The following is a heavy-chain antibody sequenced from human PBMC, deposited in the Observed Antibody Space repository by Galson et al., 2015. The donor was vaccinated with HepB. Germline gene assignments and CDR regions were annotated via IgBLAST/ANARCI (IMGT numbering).Heavy chain of an antibody. CDR2: INPSGGST. Sequence: SVKVSCKASGYTFTSSYMHWVRQAPGQGLEWMGIINPSGGSTTYAQQFQGRVTMTRNTSTSTVYMELSSLRSEDTAIYYCTRGSGYCGITSCYGRWSDPWGQGTLVTVSS. D-gene: IGHD2-2*01. V-gene: IGHV1-46*03. CDR3: TRGSGYCGITSCYGRWSDP. CDR1: GYTFTSSY. J-gene: IGHJ5*02.